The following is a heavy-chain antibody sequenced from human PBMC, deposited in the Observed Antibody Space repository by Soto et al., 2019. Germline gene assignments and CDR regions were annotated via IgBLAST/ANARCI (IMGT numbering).Heavy chain of an antibody. J-gene: IGHJ6*02. D-gene: IGHD6-6*01. CDR1: GGTFSSYA. V-gene: IGHV1-69*12. CDR3: ARVGIEARLDYYYGMDV. Sequence: QVQLVQSGAEVKKPGSSVKVSCKASGGTFSSYAISWVRQAPGQGLEWMGGIIPIFGTANYAQKFQGRVTITADESTRTAYMELSSLRSEDTAVYYCARVGIEARLDYYYGMDVWGQGTTVTVSS. CDR2: IIPIFGTA.